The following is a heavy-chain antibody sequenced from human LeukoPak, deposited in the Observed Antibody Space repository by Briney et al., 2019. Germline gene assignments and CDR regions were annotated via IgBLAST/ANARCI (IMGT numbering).Heavy chain of an antibody. CDR2: INPNSGGT. Sequence: GASVKVSCKASGYTFTGYYMHWVRQAPGQGLEWMGWINPNSGGTNYAQKFQGRVTMTRDTSISTAYMELSRLRSDDKAVYYCARDFSYYDSSGYYYDGYWGQGTLVTVSS. J-gene: IGHJ4*02. CDR1: GYTFTGYY. V-gene: IGHV1-2*02. CDR3: ARDFSYYDSSGYYYDGY. D-gene: IGHD3-22*01.